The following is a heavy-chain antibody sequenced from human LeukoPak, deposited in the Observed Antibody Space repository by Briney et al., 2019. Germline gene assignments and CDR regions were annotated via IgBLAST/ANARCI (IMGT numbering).Heavy chain of an antibody. D-gene: IGHD3-22*01. J-gene: IGHJ4*02. CDR1: GGSISSYS. V-gene: IGHV4-59*12. CDR2: IYYSGST. Sequence: PSETLSLTCTVSGGSISSYSWSWIRQPPGKGLEWIGYIYYSGSTNYNPSLKSRVTISVDTSKNQFSLKLSSVTAADTAVYYCARGREYYDSSGYSSWGQGTLVTVSS. CDR3: ARGREYYDSSGYSS.